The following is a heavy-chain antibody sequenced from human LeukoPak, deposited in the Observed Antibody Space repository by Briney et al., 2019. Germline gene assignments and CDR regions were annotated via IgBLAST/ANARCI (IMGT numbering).Heavy chain of an antibody. D-gene: IGHD7-27*01. CDR2: ISGSGGST. CDR1: GFTFSNYA. J-gene: IGHJ5*02. Sequence: PGKSLRLSCAVSGFTFSNYAMHWVRQAPGKGLEWVSAISGSGGSTYYADSVKGRFTISRDNSKNTLYLQMNSLRAEDTAVYYCAKDSFLGIGIFWFDPWGQGTLVTVSS. CDR3: AKDSFLGIGIFWFDP. V-gene: IGHV3-23*01.